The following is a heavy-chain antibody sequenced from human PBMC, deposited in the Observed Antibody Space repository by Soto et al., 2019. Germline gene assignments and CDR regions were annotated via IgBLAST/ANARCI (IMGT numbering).Heavy chain of an antibody. CDR3: AKAFPPYYGSGSSYYFTF. CDR2: ISGSGGTT. D-gene: IGHD3-10*01. J-gene: IGHJ4*02. CDR1: GFTFSSYA. Sequence: EVQLLESGGGLVQPGGSLRLSCAASGFTFSSYAMSWVRQAPGKGLECVSTISGSGGTTYYADSVKGRFTISRDNSKNTLYLQLNSLRAEDTAIYYCAKAFPPYYGSGSSYYFTFWGQGTLVTVSS. V-gene: IGHV3-23*01.